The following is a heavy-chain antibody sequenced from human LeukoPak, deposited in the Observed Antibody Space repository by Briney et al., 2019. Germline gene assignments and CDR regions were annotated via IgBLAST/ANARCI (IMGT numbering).Heavy chain of an antibody. V-gene: IGHV3-30*02. CDR2: IPKDGSNK. J-gene: IGHJ6*03. Sequence: GGSLRLSCAASGFTFSSYGMHWVRQAPGKGLEWVAFIPKDGSNKFYADSVKGRFTISRDNSKNTLSLQMNSLRAEDTALYYCAKARGISAPTGYYYYMDVWAEGATVTVSS. CDR1: GFTFSSYG. D-gene: IGHD6-6*01. CDR3: AKARGISAPTGYYYYMDV.